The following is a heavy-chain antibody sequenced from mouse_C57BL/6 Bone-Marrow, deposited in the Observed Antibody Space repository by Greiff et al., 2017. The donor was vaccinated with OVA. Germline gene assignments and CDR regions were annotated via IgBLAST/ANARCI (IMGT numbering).Heavy chain of an antibody. D-gene: IGHD2-4*01. V-gene: IGHV1-26*01. CDR3: ARYYDYDRAWFAY. CDR1: GYTFTDYY. Sequence: EVQLQQSGPELVKPGASVKISCKASGYTFTDYYMNWVKQSHGQSLEWIGDINPNNGGTSYNQKFKGKATLTVDKSSSTAYMGLRSLTSEDSAVYYCARYYDYDRAWFAYWGQGTLVTVSA. J-gene: IGHJ3*01. CDR2: INPNNGGT.